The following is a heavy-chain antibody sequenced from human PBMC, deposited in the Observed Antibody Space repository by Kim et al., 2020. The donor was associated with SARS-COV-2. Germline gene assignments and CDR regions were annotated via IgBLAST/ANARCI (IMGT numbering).Heavy chain of an antibody. D-gene: IGHD3-10*01. Sequence: GGSLRLSCAASGFTVSSNYMSWVRQAPGKGLEWVSVIYSGGSTYYADSVKGRFTISRHNSKNTLYLQMNSLRAEDTAVYYCARTPLLWFGELAVKDINYGMDVWGQGTTVTVSS. CDR2: IYSGGST. CDR3: ARTPLLWFGELAVKDINYGMDV. CDR1: GFTVSSNY. J-gene: IGHJ6*02. V-gene: IGHV3-53*04.